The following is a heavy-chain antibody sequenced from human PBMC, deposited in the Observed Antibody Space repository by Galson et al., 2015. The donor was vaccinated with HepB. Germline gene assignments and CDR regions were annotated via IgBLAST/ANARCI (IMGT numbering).Heavy chain of an antibody. J-gene: IGHJ4*02. CDR2: IYWDDDK. V-gene: IGHV2-5*02. Sequence: PALVKPPQTLTLTCTFSGFSLSTSGVGVGWIRQPPGKALEWLALIYWDDDKRYSPSLKSRLTITKDTSKNQVVLTMTNMDPVDTATYYCARAAMIVGDFDYWGQGTLVTISS. CDR1: GFSLSTSGVG. CDR3: ARAAMIVGDFDY. D-gene: IGHD3-22*01.